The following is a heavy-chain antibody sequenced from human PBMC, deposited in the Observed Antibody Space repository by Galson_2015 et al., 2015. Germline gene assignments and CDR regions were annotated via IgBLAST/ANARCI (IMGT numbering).Heavy chain of an antibody. D-gene: IGHD3-16*01. CDR3: AREKVTFGGDSNRPYNWFDP. J-gene: IGHJ5*02. CDR2: IIPIFGIA. CDR1: GGTFSSYA. V-gene: IGHV1-69*10. Sequence: SVKVSCKASGGTFSSYAISWVRQAPGQGLEWMGGIIPIFGIANYAQKFQGRVTITADKSTSTAYMELSSLRSEDTAVYYCAREKVTFGGDSNRPYNWFDPWGQGTLVTVSS.